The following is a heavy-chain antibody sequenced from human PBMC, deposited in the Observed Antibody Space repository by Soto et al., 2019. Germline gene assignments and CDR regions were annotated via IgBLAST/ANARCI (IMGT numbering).Heavy chain of an antibody. CDR1: GGSISSYY. CDR3: ARGRSGAAGTFDY. J-gene: IGHJ4*02. Sequence: SSETLSLTCTASGGSISSYYWSWIRQPPGKGLEWIGYIYYSGSTNYNPSLKSRVTISVDRSKNQFSLRLTSVTAADTAVYYCARGRSGAAGTFDYWGQGALVTVSS. V-gene: IGHV4-59*12. D-gene: IGHD6-13*01. CDR2: IYYSGST.